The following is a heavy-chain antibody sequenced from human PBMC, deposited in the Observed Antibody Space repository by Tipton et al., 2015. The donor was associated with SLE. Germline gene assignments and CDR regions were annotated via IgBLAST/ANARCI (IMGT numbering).Heavy chain of an antibody. CDR2: IWYDGSKK. Sequence: RSLRLSCAASGFVFSPYGMHWVRQAPGKGLEWVAVIWYDGSKKFYADSVKGRFTISRDNTENTLSLEMNSLRAEDTAVYYCVKDKAFGDYSYFDSWGHGTLVIVSS. J-gene: IGHJ4*01. V-gene: IGHV3-33*06. CDR1: GFVFSPYG. CDR3: VKDKAFGDYSYFDS. D-gene: IGHD4-17*01.